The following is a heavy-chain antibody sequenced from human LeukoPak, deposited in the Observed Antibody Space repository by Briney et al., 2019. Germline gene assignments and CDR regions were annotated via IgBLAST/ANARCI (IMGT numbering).Heavy chain of an antibody. V-gene: IGHV1-69*01. CDR2: IILIFGTA. J-gene: IGHJ4*02. Sequence: SVKVSCKASGGTFSSYAISWVRQAPGQGLEWMGGIILIFGTANYAQKFQGRVTITADESTSTAYMELSSLRSEDTAVYYCARGIAAGTTTIPFDYWGQGTLVTVSS. D-gene: IGHD6-13*01. CDR3: ARGIAAGTTTIPFDY. CDR1: GGTFSSYA.